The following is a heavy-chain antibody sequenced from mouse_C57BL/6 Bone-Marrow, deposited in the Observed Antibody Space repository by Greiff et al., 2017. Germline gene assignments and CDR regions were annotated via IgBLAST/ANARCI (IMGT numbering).Heavy chain of an antibody. CDR1: GYTFTDYY. CDR3: ARDPITTEVVFDY. J-gene: IGHJ2*01. D-gene: IGHD1-1*01. CDR2: IFPGSGST. V-gene: IGHV1-75*01. Sequence: VQRVESGPELVKPGASVKISCKASGYTFTDYYINWVKQRPGQGLEWIGWIFPGSGSTYYNEKFKGKATLTVDKSSSTAYMLLSSRTSEDSAVYFCARDPITTEVVFDYWGQGTTLTVSS.